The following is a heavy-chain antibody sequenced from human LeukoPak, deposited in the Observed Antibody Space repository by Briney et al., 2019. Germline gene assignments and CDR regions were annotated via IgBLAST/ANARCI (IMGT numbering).Heavy chain of an antibody. CDR1: GYTFTSYG. CDR3: ASGTIFGVARGYFDY. CDR2: ISAYNGNT. D-gene: IGHD3-3*01. J-gene: IGHJ4*02. V-gene: IGHV1-18*01. Sequence: ASVKVSCKASGYTFTSYGISWVRQAPGQGLEWMGWISAYNGNTNYAQKLQGRVTMTTNTSTSTAYMELRSLRSDDTAVYYCASGTIFGVARGYFDYWGQGTLVTVSS.